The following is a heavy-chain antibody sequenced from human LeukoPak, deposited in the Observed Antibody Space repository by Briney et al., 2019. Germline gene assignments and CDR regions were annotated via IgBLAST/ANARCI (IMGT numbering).Heavy chain of an antibody. CDR3: ARHSGEVLLWFGELSY. CDR2: ISAYNGNT. Sequence: ASVKVSCKASGYTFTSYGISWVRQAPGQGLEWMGWISAYNGNTNYAQKLQGRVTMTTDTSTGTAYMELRSLRSDDTAVYYCARHSGEVLLWFGELSYWGQGTLVTVSS. CDR1: GYTFTSYG. V-gene: IGHV1-18*01. J-gene: IGHJ4*02. D-gene: IGHD3-10*01.